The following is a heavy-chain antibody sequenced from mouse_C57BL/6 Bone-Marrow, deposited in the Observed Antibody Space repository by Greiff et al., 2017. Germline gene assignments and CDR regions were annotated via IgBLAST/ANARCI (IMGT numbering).Heavy chain of an antibody. CDR3: VGRYYAMDY. Sequence: VKLQESGAELARPGASVKLSCKASGYTFTSYGISWVKQRTGQGLEWIGEIYPRSGNTYYNEKFKGKATLTADKYSSTAYMELRSLTSEDSAVYFCVGRYYAMDYWGQGTSVTVSS. J-gene: IGHJ4*01. CDR2: IYPRSGNT. V-gene: IGHV1-81*01. CDR1: GYTFTSYG.